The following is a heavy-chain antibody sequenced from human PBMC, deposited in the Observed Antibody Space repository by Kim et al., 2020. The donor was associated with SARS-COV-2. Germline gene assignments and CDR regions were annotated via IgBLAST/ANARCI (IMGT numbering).Heavy chain of an antibody. CDR2: ISHSGST. V-gene: IGHV4-4*02. D-gene: IGHD4-17*01. CDR1: GGSISSSNW. Sequence: LETLSLTCAVSGGSISSSNWWSWFRQPPRTGLEWIAAISHSGSTNYNPSLKSRVTISVDKSKNQFSLKLSSVTAADTAVYYCARGDYGGNSNYWGQATLVTV. CDR3: ARGDYGGNSNY. J-gene: IGHJ4*02.